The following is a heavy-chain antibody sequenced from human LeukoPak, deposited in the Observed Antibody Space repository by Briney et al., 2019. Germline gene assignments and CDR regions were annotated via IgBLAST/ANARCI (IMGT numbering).Heavy chain of an antibody. J-gene: IGHJ6*03. V-gene: IGHV1-18*01. Sequence: ASVKVSCKASGYTFTSYGISWVRQAPGQGLEWMGWISAYNGNTNYAQKLQGRVTMTTDTSTSTAYMELRSLRSDDTAVYYCARDRWGLLPSYYYYYMDVWGKGTTVTVSS. CDR3: ARDRWGLLPSYYYYYMDV. CDR1: GYTFTSYG. CDR2: ISAYNGNT. D-gene: IGHD1-26*01.